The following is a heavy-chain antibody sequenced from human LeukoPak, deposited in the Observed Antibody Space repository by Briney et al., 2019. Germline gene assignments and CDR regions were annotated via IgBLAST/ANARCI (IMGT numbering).Heavy chain of an antibody. CDR3: AKRNSGGPYYFDY. J-gene: IGHJ4*02. D-gene: IGHD3-10*01. Sequence: GGSLRLSCAASGFTFSSYEINWVRQAPGKGLQWVSTISVSGDNTYYADSVKGRFTISRDNSKNTLYLQMNSLRADDTAIYYCAKRNSGGPYYFDYWGQGSLVTVSS. V-gene: IGHV3-23*01. CDR2: ISVSGDNT. CDR1: GFTFSSYE.